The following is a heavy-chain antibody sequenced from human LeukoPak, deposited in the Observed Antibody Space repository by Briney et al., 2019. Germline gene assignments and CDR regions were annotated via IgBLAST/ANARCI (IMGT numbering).Heavy chain of an antibody. V-gene: IGHV3-23*01. Sequence: GGSLRLSCAASGFTFSSYAMSWVRQAPGKGLEWVSAISGSGGSTYYADSVKGRFTISRDNSKNTLYLQMNSLRAEDTAVYYCAKVDIVVVPAAQDLYYYGMDVWGQGTTVTVSS. CDR1: GFTFSSYA. CDR2: ISGSGGST. CDR3: AKVDIVVVPAAQDLYYYGMDV. D-gene: IGHD2-2*03. J-gene: IGHJ6*02.